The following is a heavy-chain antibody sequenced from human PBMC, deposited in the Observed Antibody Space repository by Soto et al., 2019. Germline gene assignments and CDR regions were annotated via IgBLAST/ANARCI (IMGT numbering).Heavy chain of an antibody. J-gene: IGHJ4*02. CDR1: GFSFIDAW. CDR2: VKSKTDGGAT. D-gene: IGHD3-9*01. V-gene: IGHV3-15*07. Sequence: EVQLVESGGGLVEPGGSLRLSCAASGFSFIDAWMNWVRQAPGKGLEWVGRVKSKTDGGATDYAAPVRGRFTLSRDDSKMMLHLQMNRLKPEDTAVYYWTTALKYGILTGYYKGGVMDYWGQGTLVTVSS. CDR3: TTALKYGILTGYYKGGVMDY.